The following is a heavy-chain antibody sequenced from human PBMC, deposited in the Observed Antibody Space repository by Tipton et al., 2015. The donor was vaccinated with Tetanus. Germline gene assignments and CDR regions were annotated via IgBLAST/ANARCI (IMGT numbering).Heavy chain of an antibody. D-gene: IGHD4-11*01. V-gene: IGHV4-31*03. CDR3: ASYEEGYSNYIAGGGGGIS. CDR1: GGSISSGGYY. CDR2: IYYSGST. Sequence: TLSLTCTVSGGSISSGGYYWSWIRQHPGKGLEWIGYIYYSGSTYYNPSLKSRVTISVDTSKNQFSLKLSSVTAADTAVYYCASYEEGYSNYIAGGGGGISWGQGTLVTVSP. J-gene: IGHJ4*02.